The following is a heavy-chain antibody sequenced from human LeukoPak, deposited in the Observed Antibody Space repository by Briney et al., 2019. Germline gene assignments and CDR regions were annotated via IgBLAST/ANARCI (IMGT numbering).Heavy chain of an antibody. J-gene: IGHJ6*03. CDR3: ARAPTYYDFWSGPPPHRYYYYYMDV. CDR1: GYTFTSYG. CDR2: ISAYNGNT. D-gene: IGHD3-3*01. V-gene: IGHV1-18*01. Sequence: ASVKVSCKASGYTFTSYGISWVRQAPGQGLEWMGWISAYNGNTNYAQKFQGRVTITADESTSTASMELSSLRSEDTAVYYCARAPTYYDFWSGPPPHRYYYYYMDVWGKGTTVTVSS.